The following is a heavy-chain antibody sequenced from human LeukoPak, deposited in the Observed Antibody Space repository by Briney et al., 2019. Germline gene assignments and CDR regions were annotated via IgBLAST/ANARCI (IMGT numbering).Heavy chain of an antibody. CDR3: ASRNVLRFLEWLSDDAFDI. J-gene: IGHJ3*02. CDR1: GFTFSSYS. D-gene: IGHD3-3*01. Sequence: GGSLRLSCAASGFTFSSYSMNWVRQAPGKGLEWVSSISSSSYIYYADSVKGRFTISRDNAKNSLYLQMNSLRAEDTAVYYCASRNVLRFLEWLSDDAFDIWGQGTMVTVSS. V-gene: IGHV3-21*01. CDR2: ISSSSYI.